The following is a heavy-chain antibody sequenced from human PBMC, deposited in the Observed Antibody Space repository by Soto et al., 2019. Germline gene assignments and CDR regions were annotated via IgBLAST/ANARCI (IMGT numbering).Heavy chain of an antibody. D-gene: IGHD6-13*01. J-gene: IGHJ5*02. Sequence: ASVKVSCKASGYTFTGYYMHWVRQAPGQGLEWMGWTNPNSGGTNYAQKFQGWVTMTRDTSISTAYMELSRLRSDDTAVYYCARDAAAGANWLDPWGQGTLVTVSS. CDR2: TNPNSGGT. CDR1: GYTFTGYY. CDR3: ARDAAAGANWLDP. V-gene: IGHV1-2*04.